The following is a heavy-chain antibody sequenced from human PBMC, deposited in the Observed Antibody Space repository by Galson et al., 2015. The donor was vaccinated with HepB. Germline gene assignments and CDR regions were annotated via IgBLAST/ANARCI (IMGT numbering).Heavy chain of an antibody. CDR2: ISYSGSA. D-gene: IGHD3-22*01. V-gene: IGHV4-39*01. CDR1: GGSITNTNSY. CDR3: ARASLGTDDIGYAFDL. Sequence: ETLSLTCTVSGGSITNTNSYWAWIRQPPGNGLAWIGNISYSGSAHYNPSLKSRVTISADTSKNQFSLRLSSVTAADTAVYFCARASLGTDDIGYAFDLWGQGTMVTVSS. J-gene: IGHJ3*01.